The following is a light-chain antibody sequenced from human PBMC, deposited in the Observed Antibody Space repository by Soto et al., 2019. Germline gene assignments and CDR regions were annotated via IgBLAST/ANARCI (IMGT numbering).Light chain of an antibody. CDR1: QPVSSSY. CDR3: QQYASSPWT. V-gene: IGKV3-20*01. J-gene: IGKJ1*01. CDR2: GAS. Sequence: THSPGTRSLSPGGRANLSCSATQPVSSSYLAWYQQKPGQAPRLLIYGASSRATGIPDRFSGSGSGTDFTLTISRLEPEDFAVYYSQQYASSPWTFGQGTKVDIK.